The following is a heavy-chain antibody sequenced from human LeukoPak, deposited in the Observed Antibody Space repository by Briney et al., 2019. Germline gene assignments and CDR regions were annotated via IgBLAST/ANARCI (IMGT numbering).Heavy chain of an antibody. D-gene: IGHD3-22*01. CDR2: IYYSGTT. Sequence: SETLSLTCSVSDGSISSGYYYWAWIRQPPGKGPEWIGSIYYSGTTYPNSSLKSRVTISVDTSKNQFSLKLSSVTAADTAVYYCARERITMIVGNHSIWGQGTMVTVSS. V-gene: IGHV4-39*02. CDR3: ARERITMIVGNHSI. CDR1: DGSISSGYYY. J-gene: IGHJ3*02.